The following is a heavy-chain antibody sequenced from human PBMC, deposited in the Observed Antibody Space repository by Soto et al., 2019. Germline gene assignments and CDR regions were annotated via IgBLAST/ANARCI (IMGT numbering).Heavy chain of an antibody. CDR2: IYYSGST. D-gene: IGHD6-6*01. Sequence: SETLSLTCIVSGGSISSSSYYWGWIRQPPGKGLEWIGSIYYSGSTYYNPSLKSRVTISVDTSKNQFSLKLSSVTAADTAVFYCARNRARNWFDPWGQGTLVTVSS. V-gene: IGHV4-39*01. CDR3: ARNRARNWFDP. J-gene: IGHJ5*02. CDR1: GGSISSSSYY.